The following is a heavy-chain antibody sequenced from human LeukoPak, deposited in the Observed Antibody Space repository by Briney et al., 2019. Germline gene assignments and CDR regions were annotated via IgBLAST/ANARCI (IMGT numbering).Heavy chain of an antibody. Sequence: ASVKASCKASGYTFTSYGVSWVRQAPGQGLEWMGWISAYNGNTNYAQKLQGRVTMTTDTSTSTAYMELRSLRSDDTAVYYCARDRVVVIISGMDVWGQGTTVTVSS. CDR1: GYTFTSYG. CDR2: ISAYNGNT. D-gene: IGHD3-22*01. V-gene: IGHV1-18*01. J-gene: IGHJ6*02. CDR3: ARDRVVVIISGMDV.